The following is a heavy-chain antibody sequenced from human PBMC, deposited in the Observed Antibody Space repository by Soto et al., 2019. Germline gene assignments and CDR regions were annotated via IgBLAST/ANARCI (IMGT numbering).Heavy chain of an antibody. D-gene: IGHD6-19*01. CDR3: ARGVAGPNHFDY. CDR2: IYLGDSDT. CDR1: GYNFDKYW. V-gene: IGHV5-51*01. Sequence: GESLKISCKGSGYNFDKYWIGWVRQMPGKGLEWMGIIYLGDSDTRYSPSFQGQVTISADKSISTAYLQWSSLEASDTATYYCARGVAGPNHFDYWGQGTLVTVSS. J-gene: IGHJ4*02.